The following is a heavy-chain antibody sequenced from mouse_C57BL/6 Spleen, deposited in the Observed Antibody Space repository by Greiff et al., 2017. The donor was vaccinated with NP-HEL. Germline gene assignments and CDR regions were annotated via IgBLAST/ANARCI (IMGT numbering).Heavy chain of an antibody. CDR2: IYPGDGDT. J-gene: IGHJ4*01. V-gene: IGHV1-82*01. D-gene: IGHD2-2*01. CDR1: GYAFSSSW. Sequence: VQLVESGPELVKPGASVKISCKASGYAFSSSWMNWVKQRPGKGLEWIGRIYPGDGDTNYNGKFKGKATLTADKSSSTAYMQLSSLTSEDSAVYFCQGYDGDYYAMDYWGQGTSVTVSS. CDR3: QGYDGDYYAMDY.